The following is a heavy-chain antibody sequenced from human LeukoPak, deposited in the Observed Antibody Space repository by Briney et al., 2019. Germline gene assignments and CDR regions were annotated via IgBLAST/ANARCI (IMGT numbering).Heavy chain of an antibody. D-gene: IGHD3-22*01. J-gene: IGHJ3*02. V-gene: IGHV3-30*18. Sequence: PGGSLRLSCAASGFTFSSYGILWVRQAPGKGLEWVAVISYDGSDKYYADSVKGRFTISRDNSKNTLYLQMNSLRAEDTAVYYCAKGKVDSSGYYLQSPDAFDIWGQGTMVTVSS. CDR1: GFTFSSYG. CDR2: ISYDGSDK. CDR3: AKGKVDSSGYYLQSPDAFDI.